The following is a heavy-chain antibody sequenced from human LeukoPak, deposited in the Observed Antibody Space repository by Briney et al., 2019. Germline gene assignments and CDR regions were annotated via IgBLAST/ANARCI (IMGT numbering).Heavy chain of an antibody. Sequence: GGSLRLSCAASGFTFSSYAMSWVRQAPGKGLEWVSAISGSGGSTYYADSVKGRFTISRDNSKNTLYLQMNSLRAEDTAVYYCAKDRVQLWLHPWYFDLWGRGTLVTVSS. CDR3: AKDRVQLWLHPWYFDL. CDR2: ISGSGGST. CDR1: GFTFSSYA. V-gene: IGHV3-23*01. J-gene: IGHJ2*01. D-gene: IGHD5-18*01.